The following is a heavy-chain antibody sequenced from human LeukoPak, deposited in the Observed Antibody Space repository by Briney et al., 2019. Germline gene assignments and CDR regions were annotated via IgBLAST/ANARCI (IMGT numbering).Heavy chain of an antibody. CDR3: ARGMRQIDDAFDL. CDR2: ISSTSTYI. Sequence: GGSLRLSCAASGFTFSTYWMSWVRQAPGKGLEWVSSISSTSTYIHDADSVKGRFTVFRDNANKSLYLQMNSLRAEDTAMYYCARGMRQIDDAFDLWGQGTMVTVSS. CDR1: GFTFSTYW. J-gene: IGHJ3*01. V-gene: IGHV3-21*01. D-gene: IGHD6-25*01.